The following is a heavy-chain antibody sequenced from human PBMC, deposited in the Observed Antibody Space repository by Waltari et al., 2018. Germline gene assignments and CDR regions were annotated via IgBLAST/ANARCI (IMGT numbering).Heavy chain of an antibody. CDR3: AKVPRWVDITYYYFDY. D-gene: IGHD3-22*01. J-gene: IGHJ4*01. CDR2: ISDSGEST. Sequence: EVHLVESGGGLVQPGGSLRLSCAASGFTFSSYAMSWVRQAPGKGLDWVSTISDSGESTYYADSVKGRFTISRDNSTNTLYLQMNSLRAEDTAVYFCAKVPRWVDITYYYFDYWGHGTLVTVSS. V-gene: IGHV3-23*04. CDR1: GFTFSSYA.